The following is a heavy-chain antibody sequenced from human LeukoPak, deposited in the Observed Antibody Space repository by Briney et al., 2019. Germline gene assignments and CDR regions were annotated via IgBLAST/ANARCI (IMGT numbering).Heavy chain of an antibody. CDR3: ARDLFGIVGASDY. CDR2: IYHSGST. D-gene: IGHD1-26*01. Sequence: PSETLPLTCTVSDYSISRSYYWGWIRQPPGKGLEWIGSIYHSGSTYYNPSLESRVTISIDTSKNQFSLKLTSVTAADTAVYYCARDLFGIVGASDYWGQGTLVTVSS. V-gene: IGHV4-38-2*02. CDR1: DYSISRSYY. J-gene: IGHJ4*02.